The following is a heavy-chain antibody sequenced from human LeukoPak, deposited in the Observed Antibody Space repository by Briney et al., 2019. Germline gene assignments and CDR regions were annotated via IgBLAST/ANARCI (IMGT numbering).Heavy chain of an antibody. Sequence: SVKVSCKASGGTFSSYAISWVRQAPGQGLEWMGRIIPILGIANYAQKFQGRVPITADKSTSTAYMELSSLRSEDTAVYYCARSNYAVALRDYWGQGTLVSVSS. CDR1: GGTFSSYA. J-gene: IGHJ4*02. CDR3: ARSNYAVALRDY. V-gene: IGHV1-69*04. CDR2: IIPILGIA. D-gene: IGHD6-19*01.